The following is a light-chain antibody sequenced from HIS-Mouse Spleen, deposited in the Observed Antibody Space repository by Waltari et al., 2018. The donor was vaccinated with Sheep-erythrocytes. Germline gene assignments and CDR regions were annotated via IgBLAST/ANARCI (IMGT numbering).Light chain of an antibody. Sequence: SPELTQPPSLSVSPGQTASITCSGDSSGVHYACWYQQKTGQSPVLVIYQDTKRPSGIPERFSGSNSGNTATLTISGTQAMDEADYYCQAWDSSIVVFGGGTKLTVL. CDR2: QDT. V-gene: IGLV3-1*01. CDR1: SSGVHY. J-gene: IGLJ2*01. CDR3: QAWDSSIVV.